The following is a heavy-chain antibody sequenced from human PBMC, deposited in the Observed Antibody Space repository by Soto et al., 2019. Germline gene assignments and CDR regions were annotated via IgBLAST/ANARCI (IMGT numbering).Heavy chain of an antibody. CDR2: IWYDGSNK. CDR3: ASGHGVATTMGWFDP. J-gene: IGHJ5*02. V-gene: IGHV3-33*01. Sequence: QVRLVESGGGVVQPGRSLRLSCEASGFTFSSYGIHWVRQAPGKGLEWVAVIWYDGSNKYYADSVEGPFSISTDNSKNTMSLLMTSLSAEDTAVYYCASGHGVATTMGWFDPWGQGTLVTVSS. CDR1: GFTFSSYG. D-gene: IGHD5-12*01.